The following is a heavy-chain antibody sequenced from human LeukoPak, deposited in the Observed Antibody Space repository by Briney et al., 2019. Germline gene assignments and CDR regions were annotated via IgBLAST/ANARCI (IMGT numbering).Heavy chain of an antibody. CDR3: TTGVYDSSGYYYDY. Sequence: GGSLRLSCAASGFTFSNAWMSWVRQAPGKGLEWVGRIVSKTDGGTTDYAAPVKGRFTISRDDSKNTLYLQMNSLKTEDTAVYYCTTGVYDSSGYYYDYWGQGTLVTVSS. J-gene: IGHJ4*02. D-gene: IGHD3-22*01. V-gene: IGHV3-15*04. CDR1: GFTFSNAW. CDR2: IVSKTDGGTT.